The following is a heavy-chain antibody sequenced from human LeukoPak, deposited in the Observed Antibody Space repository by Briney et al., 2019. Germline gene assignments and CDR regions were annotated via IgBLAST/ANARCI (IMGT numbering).Heavy chain of an antibody. D-gene: IGHD4/OR15-4a*01. CDR2: INSDGSST. CDR1: GFTFSNYW. Sequence: GGSLRLSCAASGFTFSNYWMHWVRQAPGKGLVWVSRINSDGSSTSYADSVKGRFTISRDNAKNTLYLQMNSLRAEDTAVYYCARGTPVLWGAFDIWGQGTMVTVSS. CDR3: ARGTPVLWGAFDI. V-gene: IGHV3-74*01. J-gene: IGHJ3*02.